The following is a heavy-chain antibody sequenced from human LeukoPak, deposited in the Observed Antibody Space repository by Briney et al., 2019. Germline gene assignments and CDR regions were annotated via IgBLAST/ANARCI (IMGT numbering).Heavy chain of an antibody. V-gene: IGHV4-39*07. CDR3: ARVDYYDSRRFDY. Sequence: SETLSLTCSVSGGSISSRGYYWGWIRQPPGRGLEWIGSIYYSGNTNHNPSLKSRVTISVDTSKNQFSLKLSSVTAADTAVYYCARVDYYDSRRFDYWGQGTLVTVSS. D-gene: IGHD3-22*01. CDR2: IYYSGNT. J-gene: IGHJ4*02. CDR1: GGSISSRGYY.